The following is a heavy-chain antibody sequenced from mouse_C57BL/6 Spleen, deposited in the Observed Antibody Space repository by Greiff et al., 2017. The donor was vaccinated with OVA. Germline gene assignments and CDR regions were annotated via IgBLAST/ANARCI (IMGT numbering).Heavy chain of an antibody. Sequence: EVKLQESGPGLVKPSQSLSLTCSVTGYSITSGYYWTWIRQFPGNKLEWMGYISYDGSNNYNPSLKNRISITRDTSKNQFFLKLNSVTTEDTATYYCARGNLHWYFDVWGTGTTVTVSS. CDR1: GYSITSGYY. D-gene: IGHD2-1*01. V-gene: IGHV3-6*01. CDR3: ARGNLHWYFDV. CDR2: ISYDGSN. J-gene: IGHJ1*03.